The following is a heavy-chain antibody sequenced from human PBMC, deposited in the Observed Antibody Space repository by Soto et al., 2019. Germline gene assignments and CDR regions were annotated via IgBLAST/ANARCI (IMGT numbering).Heavy chain of an antibody. D-gene: IGHD2-15*01. Sequence: GTSVKVSCKASRYIFTSYYIHWVRQAPGQGLEWMGWINPFDGSRMFAQSFQGRVTITADKSTSTAYMELSSLRSEDTAVYYCARDLGGWPDYWGQGTLVTVSS. J-gene: IGHJ4*02. CDR1: RYIFTSYY. V-gene: IGHV1-46*01. CDR3: ARDLGGWPDY. CDR2: INPFDGSR.